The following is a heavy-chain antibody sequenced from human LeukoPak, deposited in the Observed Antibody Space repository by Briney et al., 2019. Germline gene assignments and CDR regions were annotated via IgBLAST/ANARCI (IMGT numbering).Heavy chain of an antibody. V-gene: IGHV4-39*01. CDR2: IYYSGST. J-gene: IGHJ4*02. Sequence: GSLRLSCAASGFTFSSYAMSWVRQPPGKGLEWIGSIYYSGSTYYNPPLKSRVTISVDTSKNQFSLKLSSVTAADTAVYYCARRVIPYYFDYWGQGTLVTVSS. D-gene: IGHD3-16*02. CDR3: ARRVIPYYFDY. CDR1: GFTFSSYA.